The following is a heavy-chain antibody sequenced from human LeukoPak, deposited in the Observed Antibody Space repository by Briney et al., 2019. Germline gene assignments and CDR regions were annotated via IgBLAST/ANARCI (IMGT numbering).Heavy chain of an antibody. CDR3: ARGSDFFDY. CDR2: IYYSGSA. Sequence: SQTLSLTCAVSGGSISSADFYWSWLRQHPGKGLEWIVLIYYSGSAYYNPSLKSRVSISIDTSKNQFSMTLNSVTAADTAVYYCARGSDFFDYWGQGTLVTVSS. CDR1: GGSISSADFY. V-gene: IGHV4-31*11. J-gene: IGHJ4*02.